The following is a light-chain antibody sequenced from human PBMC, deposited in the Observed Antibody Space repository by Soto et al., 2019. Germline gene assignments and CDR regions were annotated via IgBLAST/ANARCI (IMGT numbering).Light chain of an antibody. Sequence: MVLTQSPGTLSWSPGERVTLSCRASQSVASSYLAWYQQKDGQSPRLLIYGASSRATGIPARVSGSGSGTDVILTITRREPEDFAVYYCQQYCDSPGTFGQGPRLEI. V-gene: IGKV3-20*01. CDR1: QSVASSY. CDR3: QQYCDSPGT. CDR2: GAS. J-gene: IGKJ1*01.